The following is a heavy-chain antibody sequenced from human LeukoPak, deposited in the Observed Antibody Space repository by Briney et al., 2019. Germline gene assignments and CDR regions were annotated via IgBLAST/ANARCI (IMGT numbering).Heavy chain of an antibody. J-gene: IGHJ4*02. D-gene: IGHD4-17*01. V-gene: IGHV4-34*01. CDR1: GGSFSVYF. CDR3: ARDDDGDIDY. CDR2: TTHSGST. Sequence: SETLSLTCGVYGGSFSVYFWSWIRQRPGKGLEWIGETTHSGSTNYIPSLKSRVTISVDTSKNQFSLKLRSVTAADTAVYYCARDDDGDIDYWGQGTLVTVSS.